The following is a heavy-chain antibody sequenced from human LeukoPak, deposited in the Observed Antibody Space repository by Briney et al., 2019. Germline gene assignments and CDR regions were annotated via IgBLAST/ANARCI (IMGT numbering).Heavy chain of an antibody. CDR2: ISSSGSTI. D-gene: IGHD3-3*01. V-gene: IGHV3-11*04. J-gene: IGHJ4*02. Sequence: GGSLRLSCVASGFTFSDDYMSWIRQAPGKGREWVSYISSSGSTIYYADSVKGRFTISRDNAKNSLYLQMNSLRAEDTAVYYCARDLRSRSHFGVVIRDYWGQGTLVTVSS. CDR3: ARDLRSRSHFGVVIRDY. CDR1: GFTFSDDY.